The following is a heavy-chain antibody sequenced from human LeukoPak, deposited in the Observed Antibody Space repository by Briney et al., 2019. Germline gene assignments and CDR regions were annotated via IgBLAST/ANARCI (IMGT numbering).Heavy chain of an antibody. CDR2: IVVGSGNT. Sequence: SVKVSCKAAGFTFPSSAVQWVRQARGQRLEWIGWIVVGSGNTNYAQKFQERVTITRDMSTSTAFMELSSLRSEDTAVYYCAADGSGYYRKFDYWGQGTLVTVSS. V-gene: IGHV1-58*01. CDR1: GFTFPSSA. D-gene: IGHD3-22*01. J-gene: IGHJ4*02. CDR3: AADGSGYYRKFDY.